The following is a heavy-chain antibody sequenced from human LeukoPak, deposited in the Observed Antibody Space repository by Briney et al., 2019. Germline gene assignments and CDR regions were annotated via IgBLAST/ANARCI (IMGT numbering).Heavy chain of an antibody. CDR1: GFTFSTYW. Sequence: AGGSLRLSCAASGFTFSTYWMHWVRQAPGKGLVWVARIKGDGSSTIYADSVKGRFTISRDNSKNTLYLQTSSLRAEDTAVYYCARASTTAPNLLDHWGRGTLVTVSS. CDR3: ARASTTAPNLLDH. V-gene: IGHV3-74*01. CDR2: IKGDGSST. J-gene: IGHJ4*02. D-gene: IGHD4-17*01.